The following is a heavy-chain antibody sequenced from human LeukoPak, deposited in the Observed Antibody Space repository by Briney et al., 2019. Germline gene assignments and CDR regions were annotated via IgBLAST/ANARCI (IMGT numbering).Heavy chain of an antibody. D-gene: IGHD2-15*01. V-gene: IGHV1-46*01. CDR1: GYTFTSYY. CDR2: INPSGGST. CDR3: ARSLPYCSGGSCYSAGDY. Sequence: ASVKVSCKASGYTFTSYYMHWVRQAAGQGREWMGIINPSGGSTSYAQKFQGRVTMTRDMSTSTVYMELSSLRSEDTAVYYCARSLPYCSGGSCYSAGDYWGQGTLITVSS. J-gene: IGHJ4*02.